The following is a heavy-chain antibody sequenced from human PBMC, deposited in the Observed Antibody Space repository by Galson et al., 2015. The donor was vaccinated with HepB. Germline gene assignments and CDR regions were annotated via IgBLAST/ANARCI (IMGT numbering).Heavy chain of an antibody. CDR1: GFTFEDYA. Sequence: PRLSCAASGFTFEDYAMHWVRQVPGKGLEWVSGISWNSDFTGYADSVRGRFTISRDNAKYSLYLQMNSLRAEDTALYYCAQDLTYYYGSGSYFVGMDVWGQGTTVTISS. CDR3: AQDLTYYYGSGSYFVGMDV. CDR2: ISWNSDFT. V-gene: IGHV3-9*01. D-gene: IGHD3-10*01. J-gene: IGHJ6*02.